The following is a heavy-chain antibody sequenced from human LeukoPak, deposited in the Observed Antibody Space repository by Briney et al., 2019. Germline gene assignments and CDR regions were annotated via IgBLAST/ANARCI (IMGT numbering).Heavy chain of an antibody. CDR3: ARDPGRVPPY. Sequence: GSLRLSCAASGFTFSTHWMSWLRQAPGKGLEWIGEINHSGSTNYNPSLKSRVTISVDTSKNQFSLKLSSVTAADTAVYYCARDPGRVPPYWGQGTLVTVSS. J-gene: IGHJ4*02. CDR2: INHSGST. D-gene: IGHD2-15*01. V-gene: IGHV4-34*01. CDR1: GFTFSTHW.